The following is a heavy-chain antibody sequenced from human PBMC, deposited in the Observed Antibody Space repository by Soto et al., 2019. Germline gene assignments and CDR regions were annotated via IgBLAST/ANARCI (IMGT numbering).Heavy chain of an antibody. D-gene: IGHD1-20*01. V-gene: IGHV1-69*01. Sequence: QAQLMQSGAEVKKTGSSVKVSCKASGGTFSGCAINWVRQAPGQGLEWMGGIIPLLGITDYGQKFQGRITIAADESTGTAYMDLRGLRSEDTAVYYCARDPRSITGTTSSEDFQHWGQGTLVSVSS. CDR2: IIPLLGIT. CDR3: ARDPRSITGTTSSEDFQH. CDR1: GGTFSGCA. J-gene: IGHJ1*01.